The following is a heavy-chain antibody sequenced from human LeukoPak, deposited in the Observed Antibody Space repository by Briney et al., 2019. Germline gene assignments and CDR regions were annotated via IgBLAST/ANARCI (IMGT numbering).Heavy chain of an antibody. Sequence: PSETLSLTCTVSGGSIRSSSYYWGWIRQPPGKGLEWIGSIYYSGSAYYKSSLKSRVTISVDTSKNQFSLKLTSVTAADTALYYCASLRERSYYARGFDYWGQGTLVTVSS. CDR3: ASLRERSYYARGFDY. CDR2: IYYSGSA. CDR1: GGSIRSSSYY. D-gene: IGHD1-26*01. J-gene: IGHJ4*02. V-gene: IGHV4-39*01.